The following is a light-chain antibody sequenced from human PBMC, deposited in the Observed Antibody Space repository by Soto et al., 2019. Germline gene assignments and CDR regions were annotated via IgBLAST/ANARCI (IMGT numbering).Light chain of an antibody. CDR1: QSVNSN. Sequence: EAVMTQSPATLSVSPGERATLSCRASQSVNSNLAWYQQKPGQAPRLLIYDASTRATGIPARFSGSGSGTDFTLAISSLQPEDSATYYCLQDINYPWTFGQGTKVDVK. V-gene: IGKV3-15*01. CDR3: LQDINYPWT. CDR2: DAS. J-gene: IGKJ1*01.